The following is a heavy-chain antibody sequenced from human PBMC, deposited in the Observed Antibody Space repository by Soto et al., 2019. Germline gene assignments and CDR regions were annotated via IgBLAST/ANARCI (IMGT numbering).Heavy chain of an antibody. CDR2: ISAYNGNT. J-gene: IGHJ5*02. D-gene: IGHD6-6*01. V-gene: IGHV1-18*01. CDR3: ASQQYRSSSEWFDP. CDR1: GYTFTSYG. Sequence: ASVKVSCKASGYTFTSYGISWVRQAPGQGLEWMGWISAYNGNTNYAQKLQGRVTMTTDTSTSTAYMELRSLRSDDTAVYYCASQQYRSSSEWFDPWGQGTLVTVSS.